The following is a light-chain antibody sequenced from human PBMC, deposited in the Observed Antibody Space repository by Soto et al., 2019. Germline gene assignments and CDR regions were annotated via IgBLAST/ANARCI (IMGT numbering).Light chain of an antibody. V-gene: IGKV1-5*01. J-gene: IGKJ1*01. CDR3: QQYYSYWT. Sequence: DIQMTQSPSTLSASVGDTVTVTCRASQSIGRWLAWYQQKPGKAPNLLIFAASTLENGVPARFSGSRSGPEFSLTISSLQPDDFATYYCQQYYSYWTFGQGTKVDIK. CDR1: QSIGRW. CDR2: AAS.